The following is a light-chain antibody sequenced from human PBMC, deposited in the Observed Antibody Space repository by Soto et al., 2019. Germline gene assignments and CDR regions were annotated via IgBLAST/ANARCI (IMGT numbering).Light chain of an antibody. Sequence: DIQMTQSPSSLSASVGDRVTITCQASQDITNSLNWYQQKPGKAPKVLIYDASNLETVVPSRFTGSGSGTDFTFTINRLQPEDVATYYCQQYDNLPLTFGPGTTVDIE. CDR1: QDITNS. V-gene: IGKV1-33*01. CDR2: DAS. J-gene: IGKJ3*01. CDR3: QQYDNLPLT.